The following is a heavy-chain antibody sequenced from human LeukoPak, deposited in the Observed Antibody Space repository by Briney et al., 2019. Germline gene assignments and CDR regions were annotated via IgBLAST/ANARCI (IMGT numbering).Heavy chain of an antibody. Sequence: PSQTLSLTCAVSGGSFSSDNFSWSWLRQPPGTGLEWIGYIYHSGSTYYNPSLKSRASISVDRSNNQFSLKLSSVTAADTAVYYCARVSPGTGNAFDIWGQGTMVTVST. CDR1: GGSFSSDNFS. D-gene: IGHD1-1*01. CDR2: IYHSGST. V-gene: IGHV4-30-2*01. CDR3: ARVSPGTGNAFDI. J-gene: IGHJ3*02.